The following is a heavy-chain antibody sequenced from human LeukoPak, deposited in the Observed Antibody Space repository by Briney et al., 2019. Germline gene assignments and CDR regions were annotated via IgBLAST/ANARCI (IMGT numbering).Heavy chain of an antibody. J-gene: IGHJ3*02. CDR1: GFTFDDYA. V-gene: IGHV3-9*01. Sequence: GGSLRLSCAASGFTFDDYAIHWVRQPPGKGLEWVSGISWNSGSIGYADSVKGRFTISRDNAKNSLYLQMNSLRAEDTALYYCAFGGSGHAFDIWGQGTMVTVSS. CDR3: AFGGSGHAFDI. D-gene: IGHD3-10*01. CDR2: ISWNSGSI.